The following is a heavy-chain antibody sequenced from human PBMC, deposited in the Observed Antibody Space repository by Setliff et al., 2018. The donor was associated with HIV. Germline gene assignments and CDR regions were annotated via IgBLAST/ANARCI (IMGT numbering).Heavy chain of an antibody. CDR1: GGSFSGHS. V-gene: IGHV4-34*06. CDR3: VTSSSWSSRLNF. CDR2: INRSGSA. Sequence: PSETLSLTCAVYGGSFSGHSWTWIRQPPGKGLEWIGEINRSGSANYNRSLKSRVTMSVDTSKRQFSLKLDSVTAADTAIYYCVTSSSWSSRLNFWGPGMLVTVSS. D-gene: IGHD2-2*01. J-gene: IGHJ4*02.